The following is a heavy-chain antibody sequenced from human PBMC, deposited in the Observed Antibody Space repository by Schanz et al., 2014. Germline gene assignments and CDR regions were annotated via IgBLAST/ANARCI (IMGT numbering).Heavy chain of an antibody. CDR2: ISPYTGNT. CDR3: VRVPSRDVSFDL. J-gene: IGHJ2*01. Sequence: QVQLVQSGDEVKKPGASVKVSCKTSGYAFSDYGITWVRQAPGQGLQWMGWISPYTGNTNYAQTLQGRITLTTDTSANTAYMELRSLRSDDTAHYYCVRVPSRDVSFDLWGRGTLVTVSS. D-gene: IGHD3-16*01. CDR1: GYAFSDYG. V-gene: IGHV1-18*01.